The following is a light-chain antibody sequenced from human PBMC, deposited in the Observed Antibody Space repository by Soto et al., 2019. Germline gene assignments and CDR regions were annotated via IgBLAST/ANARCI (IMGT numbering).Light chain of an antibody. CDR1: NSDVGTYNY. CDR3: NSYTGRSARYV. Sequence: QSALTQPASVSGSPGQSITISCTGTNSDVGTYNYVSWYQQHPGKAPKLMIYDVSIRPSGVSDRFSGSKSGNTASLTISGLRAEDEADYYCNSYTGRSARYVFGTGTKVT. CDR2: DVS. J-gene: IGLJ1*01. V-gene: IGLV2-14*03.